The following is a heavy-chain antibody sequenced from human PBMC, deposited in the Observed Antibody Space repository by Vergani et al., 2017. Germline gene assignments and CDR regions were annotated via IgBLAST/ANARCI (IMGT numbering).Heavy chain of an antibody. D-gene: IGHD3-22*01. V-gene: IGHV4-61*02. CDR3: ERVTQDYYYDSRGYYREWYFDL. CDR2: IYTSGST. J-gene: IGHJ2*01. Sequence: QMQLQESGPGLVKPSQTLSLTCTVSGGSISSGSHYWSWIRQPAGKGLEWIGRIYTSGSTNYNHPLKSRVTISVYTAKNQFSLKLSSVTAADTAVYYCERVTQDYYYDSRGYYREWYFDLWGRGTLVTVSS. CDR1: GGSISSGSHY.